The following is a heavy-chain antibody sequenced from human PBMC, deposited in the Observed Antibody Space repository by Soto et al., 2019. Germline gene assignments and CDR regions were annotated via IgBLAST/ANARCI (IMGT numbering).Heavy chain of an antibody. CDR2: ISGSSEKT. Sequence: GGSLRLSCAASGFAFSSYAMNWVRQAPGKGLEWVSSISGSSEKTYYTDSVKGRFTISRDSSSNTVFLQMNSLRVEDTAVYFCAKDPMYYDFWSGPSGWFGPWGQGTLVTVSS. CDR3: AKDPMYYDFWSGPSGWFGP. J-gene: IGHJ5*02. CDR1: GFAFSSYA. D-gene: IGHD3-3*01. V-gene: IGHV3-23*01.